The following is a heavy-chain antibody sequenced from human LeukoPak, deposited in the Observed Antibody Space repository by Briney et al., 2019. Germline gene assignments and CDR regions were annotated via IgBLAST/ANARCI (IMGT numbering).Heavy chain of an antibody. J-gene: IGHJ6*03. D-gene: IGHD3-22*01. CDR1: GGSISDINYY. CDR2: VYYSGST. CDR3: ASFARNRRGYDSSGYCSRGYYYYYMDV. V-gene: IGHV4-39*07. Sequence: PSETLSLTCNVSGGSISDINYYWAWIRQPPGKGLEWIASVYYSGSTHYNPSLKSRVTISVDTSKNQFSLKLSSVTAADTAVYYCASFARNRRGYDSSGYCSRGYYYYYMDVWGKGTTVTVSS.